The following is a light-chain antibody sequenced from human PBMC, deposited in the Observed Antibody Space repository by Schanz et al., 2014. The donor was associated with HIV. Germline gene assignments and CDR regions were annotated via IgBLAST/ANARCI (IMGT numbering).Light chain of an antibody. Sequence: AIRITQSPSSLSASTGDRVTITCRASQGISSYLAWYQQKPGKAPKLLIYAASTLQSGVPSRFSCSGSGTDFTLTISCLQSEDFATYYCLQQNTYPLTFGQGTRLEVK. CDR2: AAS. V-gene: IGKV1-8*01. CDR1: QGISSY. CDR3: LQQNTYPLT. J-gene: IGKJ5*01.